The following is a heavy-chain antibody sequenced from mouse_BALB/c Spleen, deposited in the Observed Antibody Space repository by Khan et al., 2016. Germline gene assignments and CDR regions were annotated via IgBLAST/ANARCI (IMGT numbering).Heavy chain of an antibody. D-gene: IGHD2-3*01. CDR3: TRTHDGYYWFAY. J-gene: IGHJ3*01. Sequence: QVQLQQPGAELVKPGASVKLSCKASGYTFTTYYIYWVKQRPGQGLEWIGGINPSNENTNCNENFKSKATLTVDRSSSAAYMQLSSLTSEDSAVXYCTRTHDGYYWFAYWGQGTLVTVSA. V-gene: IGHV1-55*01. CDR1: GYTFTTYY. CDR2: INPSNENT.